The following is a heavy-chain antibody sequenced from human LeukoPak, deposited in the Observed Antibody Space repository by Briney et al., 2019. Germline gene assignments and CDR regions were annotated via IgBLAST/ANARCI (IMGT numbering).Heavy chain of an antibody. D-gene: IGHD1-26*01. CDR3: ARRWCSGTYYCYFDY. CDR2: IDPSGSYT. V-gene: IGHV5-10-1*01. Sequence: GESLKISCKASGYFFSNHWITWVRQMPGKGLEWMGRIDPSGSYTNYSPSFQGHVTISTDKSITTAYLQWSSLKASDTAMYYCARRWCSGTYYCYFDYWGQGTLVTVSS. J-gene: IGHJ4*02. CDR1: GYFFSNHW.